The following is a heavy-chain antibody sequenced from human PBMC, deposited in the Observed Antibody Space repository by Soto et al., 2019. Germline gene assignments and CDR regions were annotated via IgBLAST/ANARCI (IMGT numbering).Heavy chain of an antibody. CDR3: ARDQLLLGYSSGASMDV. CDR2: IYYSGST. D-gene: IGHD1-26*01. CDR1: GGSISSGDYY. J-gene: IGHJ6*02. V-gene: IGHV4-30-4*01. Sequence: QVQLQESGPGLVKPSQTLSLTCTVSGGSISSGDYYWSWIRQPPGKGLEWIGYIYYSGSTYYNPSLKSRVTISVDTSKNQFSLKLSSVTAADTAVYYCARDQLLLGYSSGASMDVWGQGTTVTVSS.